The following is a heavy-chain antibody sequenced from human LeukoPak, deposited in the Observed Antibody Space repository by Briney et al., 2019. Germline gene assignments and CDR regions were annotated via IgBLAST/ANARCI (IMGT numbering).Heavy chain of an antibody. V-gene: IGHV4-4*07. CDR1: GGSISSYY. CDR3: ARGAEEEYNWNYGAWFDP. D-gene: IGHD1-7*01. CDR2: IYTSGST. J-gene: IGHJ5*02. Sequence: PSETLSLTCSVFGGSISSYYWSWIRQPAGKGLEWIGRIYTSGSTNYNPSLKSRVTISVDTSKNQFSLKLSSVTAADTAVYYCARGAEEEYNWNYGAWFDPWGQGTLVTVSS.